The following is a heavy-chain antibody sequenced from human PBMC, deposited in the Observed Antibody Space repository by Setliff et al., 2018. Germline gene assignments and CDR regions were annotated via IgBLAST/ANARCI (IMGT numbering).Heavy chain of an antibody. CDR3: ARVVGADGIGIDY. CDR1: GYRFSSYW. D-gene: IGHD2-15*01. Sequence: PGESLKISCKGSGYRFSSYWIGWVRQMPGKGLEWIGIIFPADSDTRYSPSFQGQVTFSADKSISTAYLQWSSLKASGTATYYCARVVGADGIGIDYWGQGTVVTVSS. CDR2: IFPADSDT. J-gene: IGHJ4*02. V-gene: IGHV5-51*01.